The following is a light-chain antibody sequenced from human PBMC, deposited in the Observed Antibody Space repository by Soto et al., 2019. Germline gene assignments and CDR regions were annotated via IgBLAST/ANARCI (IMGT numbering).Light chain of an antibody. V-gene: IGKV3-15*01. Sequence: EIVMTQSPATLSVSPGERATLSCRASQSVSNNLAWYQKKPGQAPRLLIYGASTRATGIPARFSGSGSGTEFTLTISSLQSEDFAVYYCHQYNNWLTFSQGTKVEIK. J-gene: IGKJ1*01. CDR3: HQYNNWLT. CDR1: QSVSNN. CDR2: GAS.